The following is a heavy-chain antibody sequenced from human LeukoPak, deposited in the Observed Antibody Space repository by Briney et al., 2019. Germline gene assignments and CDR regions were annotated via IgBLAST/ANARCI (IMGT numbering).Heavy chain of an antibody. D-gene: IGHD3-16*01. Sequence: TASETLSLTCTVSGGSISSGSHYYQWIRQHPGKGLEWIGYIYYTGITSYNPSPKSRVTMSVDTSMNQVSLKVTSLTAADTAVYYCAASSGVTLGRFWGQGALVTVSS. CDR2: IYYTGIT. V-gene: IGHV4-31*03. J-gene: IGHJ4*02. CDR1: GGSISSGSHY. CDR3: AASSGVTLGRF.